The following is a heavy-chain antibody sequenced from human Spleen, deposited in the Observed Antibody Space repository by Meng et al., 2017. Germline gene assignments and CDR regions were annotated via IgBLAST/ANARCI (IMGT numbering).Heavy chain of an antibody. CDR1: AWSISDYY. D-gene: IGHD4-11*01. J-gene: IGHJ4*02. CDR2: INHSGST. Sequence: VHLRECGDRLVKPSGPRSLTCVVSAWSISDYYWSWIRQPPGKGLEWIGEINHSGSTNYNPSLESRATISVDTSQNNLSLKLSSVTAADSAVYYCARGPTTMAHDFDYWGQGTLVTVSS. CDR3: ARGPTTMAHDFDY. V-gene: IGHV4-34*02.